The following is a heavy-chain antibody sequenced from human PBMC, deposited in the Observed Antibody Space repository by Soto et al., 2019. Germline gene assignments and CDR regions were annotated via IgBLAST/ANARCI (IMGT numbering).Heavy chain of an antibody. Sequence: GGSLRLSCAASGFTFKSYAMTWVRQAPGKGLEWVSSVSGSGGGTYYADSVKGRFTISRDNPKNTVYLQMNGLRAEATAVYYCARGVYCTTITCYANFLYMDVWGKETSVTVSS. V-gene: IGHV3-23*01. CDR3: ARGVYCTTITCYANFLYMDV. CDR1: GFTFKSYA. J-gene: IGHJ6*03. CDR2: VSGSGGGT. D-gene: IGHD2-2*01.